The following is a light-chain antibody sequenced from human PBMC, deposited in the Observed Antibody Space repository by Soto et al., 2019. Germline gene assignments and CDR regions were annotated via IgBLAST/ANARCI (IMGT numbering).Light chain of an antibody. CDR3: QSYDNTLSASV. CDR2: GSS. Sequence: QAVVTQPPSVSGAPGQRVTISCTGSSSNIGAGHVVHWYQQFPGRAPKLLIYGSSNRPSGVPDRFSGSKSGTSASLAITGLQAEDEADYYCQSYDNTLSASVFGGGTQLTVL. V-gene: IGLV1-40*01. CDR1: SSNIGAGHV. J-gene: IGLJ2*01.